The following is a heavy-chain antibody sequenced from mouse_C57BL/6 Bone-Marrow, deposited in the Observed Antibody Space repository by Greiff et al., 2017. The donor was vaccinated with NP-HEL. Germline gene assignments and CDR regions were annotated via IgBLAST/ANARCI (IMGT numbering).Heavy chain of an antibody. CDR2: ISRGGSYT. V-gene: IGHV5-6*02. J-gene: IGHJ4*01. CDR3: ASRSGCNAMYD. CDR1: GFTFSSYG. Sequence: EVMLVESGGDLVKPGGSLKLSCAASGFTFSSYGMSWVRQTPDKRLEWVATISRGGSYTYYPDNVKGRFTISRDNAKNTQYQPMSSLKYEATVMSSSASRSGCNAMYDWGQGTSVTVSS. D-gene: IGHD2-1*01.